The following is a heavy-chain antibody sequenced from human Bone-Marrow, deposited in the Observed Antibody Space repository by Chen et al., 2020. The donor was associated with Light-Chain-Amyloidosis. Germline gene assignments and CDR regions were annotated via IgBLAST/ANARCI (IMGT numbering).Heavy chain of an antibody. J-gene: IGHJ4*02. V-gene: IGHV3-9*01. CDR3: AKDMVFAGPSSGWYPPRGVFDY. D-gene: IGHD6-19*01. Sequence: EVQLVECGGGLVQPGRCVRPPCGPSGFSLDDYGIHWARQAPGKGLEWVSGISWNSGSIGYADPVKGRVTISRDNAKNSLYLQMNSLRAEDPALYYCAKDMVFAGPSSGWYPPRGVFDYWGQGTLVTVSS. CDR2: ISWNSGSI. CDR1: GFSLDDYG.